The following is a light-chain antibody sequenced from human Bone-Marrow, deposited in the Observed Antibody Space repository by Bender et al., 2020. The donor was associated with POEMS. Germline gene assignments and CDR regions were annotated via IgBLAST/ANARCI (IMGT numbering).Light chain of an antibody. Sequence: QSALTQPASVSASPGQSITISCAGTNSDVGSYNLVSWYQQHPGKAPQVLIYEVTKRPSGVSNRFSGSKSGNTASLTISGLQAEDEADYYCCSYVGISNVVFGGGTKLTVL. CDR2: EVT. J-gene: IGLJ2*01. V-gene: IGLV2-23*02. CDR1: NSDVGSYNL. CDR3: CSYVGISNVV.